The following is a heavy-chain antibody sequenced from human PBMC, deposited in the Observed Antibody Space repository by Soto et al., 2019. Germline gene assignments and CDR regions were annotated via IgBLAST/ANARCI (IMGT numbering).Heavy chain of an antibody. Sequence: EVQLVESGGGLVKPGGSLRLSCAASGFTFSSYSMNWVRQAPGKGLEWVSSISSSSSYIYYADSVKGRFTISGDNAKNSLYLQMNSLRAEDTAVYYCAREKGYSYGGFDYWGHGTLVTVSS. D-gene: IGHD5-18*01. CDR1: GFTFSSYS. CDR2: ISSSSSYI. CDR3: AREKGYSYGGFDY. V-gene: IGHV3-21*01. J-gene: IGHJ4*01.